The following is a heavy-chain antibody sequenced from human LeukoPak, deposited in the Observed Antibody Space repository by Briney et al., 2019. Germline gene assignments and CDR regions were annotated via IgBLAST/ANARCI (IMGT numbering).Heavy chain of an antibody. J-gene: IGHJ4*02. D-gene: IGHD5-12*01. CDR3: ARVRGYASYFDY. V-gene: IGHV4-34*01. CDR1: GGSFSGYY. Sequence: SETLSLTCAVYGGSFSGYYWSWIRQPPGKGLEWIGEISHSGSTNYNPSLKSRVTISVDTSKNQFSLKLSSVTAADTAVYYCARVRGYASYFDYWGQGTLVTVSS. CDR2: ISHSGST.